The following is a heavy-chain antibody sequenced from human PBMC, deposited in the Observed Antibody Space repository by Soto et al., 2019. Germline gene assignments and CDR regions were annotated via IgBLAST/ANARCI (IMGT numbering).Heavy chain of an antibody. V-gene: IGHV3-7*01. CDR2: ISPDGRTT. J-gene: IGHJ4*02. CDR3: ASLLGSVTTFDN. Sequence: PGGSLRLSCAASGFMFSRSWMSWVRQAPGEGLEWVASISPDGRTTYYVDSVKGRFTISRDNAENSMYLQMNSLRAEDTAVFYCASLLGSVTTFDNWGQGTLVTVSS. CDR1: GFMFSRSW. D-gene: IGHD1-1*01.